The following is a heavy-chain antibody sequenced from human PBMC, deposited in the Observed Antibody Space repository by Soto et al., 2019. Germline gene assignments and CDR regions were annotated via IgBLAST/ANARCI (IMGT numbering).Heavy chain of an antibody. V-gene: IGHV2-5*02. J-gene: IGHJ6*03. D-gene: IGHD3-10*01. CDR3: AHIPGSGQLLYSYYYYMDV. CDR2: IYWDDDK. Sequence: QITLKESGPTLVKPTQTLTLTCTFSGFSLTTSGEAVGWIRQPPGKALEWLALIYWDDDKRSSPSLKSRLTITNDTSKIQVVLTMTNMDPVDTATYHCAHIPGSGQLLYSYYYYMDVWGKGTTVTVSS. CDR1: GFSLTTSGEA.